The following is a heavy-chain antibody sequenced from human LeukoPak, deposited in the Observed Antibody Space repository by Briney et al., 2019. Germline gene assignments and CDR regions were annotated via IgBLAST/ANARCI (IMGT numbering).Heavy chain of an antibody. D-gene: IGHD4-11*01. CDR1: GFTFSSYW. CDR3: TSDDYSNYDLVY. J-gene: IGHJ4*02. V-gene: IGHV3-15*01. Sequence: GGSLRLSCAASGFTFSSYWMPWVRQAPGKGLEWVGRIKRKTDDGTTDYAAPVKGRFTISRDDSKNTLYLQMNSLKTEDTAVYYCTSDDYSNYDLVYWGQGTLVTVSS. CDR2: IKRKTDDGTT.